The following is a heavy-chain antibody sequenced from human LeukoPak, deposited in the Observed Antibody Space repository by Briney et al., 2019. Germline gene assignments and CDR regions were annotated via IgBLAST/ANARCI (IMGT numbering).Heavy chain of an antibody. CDR3: AKSKYDYGELPFDP. CDR2: IRYDGSDK. V-gene: IGHV3-30*02. D-gene: IGHD4-17*01. Sequence: GSLRLSCSASGFTFNTYGMHWVRQAPGKGLEWVAFIRYDGSDKYYADSVKGRFTISRDNSRNTVYLQMNSLRVEDTAVYYCAKSKYDYGELPFDPWGQGTLVTVSS. CDR1: GFTFNTYG. J-gene: IGHJ5*02.